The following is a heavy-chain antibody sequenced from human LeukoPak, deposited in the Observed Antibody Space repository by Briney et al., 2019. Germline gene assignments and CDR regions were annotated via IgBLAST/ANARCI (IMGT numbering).Heavy chain of an antibody. D-gene: IGHD4-17*01. CDR3: ARDGDYGDYFDY. Sequence: PGGSLRLSCAASGFTFSSYAMSWVRQAPGKGLEWVSANSGSGGSTYYAGSVKGRFTISRDNSKNTLYLQMNSLRAEDTAVYYCARDGDYGDYFDYWGQGTLVTVSS. V-gene: IGHV3-23*01. CDR1: GFTFSSYA. CDR2: NSGSGGST. J-gene: IGHJ4*02.